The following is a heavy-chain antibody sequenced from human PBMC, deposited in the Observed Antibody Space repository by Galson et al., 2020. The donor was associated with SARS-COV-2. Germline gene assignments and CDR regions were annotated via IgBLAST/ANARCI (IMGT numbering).Heavy chain of an antibody. Sequence: SETLSLTCTVSGVSISSSSYYWGWIRQPPGKGLEWIGSIYYSGSTYYNPSLKSRVTISVDTSKNQFSLKLSSVTAADTAVYYCARHRYLGDWFDPWGQGTLVTVSS. CDR2: IYYSGST. V-gene: IGHV4-39*01. CDR1: GVSISSSSYY. J-gene: IGHJ5*02. D-gene: IGHD3-16*02. CDR3: ARHRYLGDWFDP.